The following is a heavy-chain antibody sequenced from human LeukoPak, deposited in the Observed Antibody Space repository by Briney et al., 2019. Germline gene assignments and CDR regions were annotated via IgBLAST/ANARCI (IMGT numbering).Heavy chain of an antibody. V-gene: IGHV3-7*01. D-gene: IGHD3-22*01. CDR3: ARNRNYYDSSGYYYYYRGLDV. CDR1: GFTFSSYW. Sequence: GGSLRLSCVASGFTFSSYWMSWVRQAPGKGLEWVANIKQDGSENYYVDSVKGRFTISRDNAKNSLYLQMNSLRVEYTAVYYCARNRNYYDSSGYYYYYRGLDVWGQGTTVTVSS. J-gene: IGHJ6*02. CDR2: IKQDGSEN.